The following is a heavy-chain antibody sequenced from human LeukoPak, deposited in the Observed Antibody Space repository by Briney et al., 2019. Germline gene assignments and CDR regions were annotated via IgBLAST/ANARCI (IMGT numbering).Heavy chain of an antibody. CDR3: ARDRAPFDY. D-gene: IGHD3-10*01. J-gene: IGHJ4*02. CDR1: GYSISSGYY. V-gene: IGHV4-38-2*02. Sequence: ASETLSLTCTVSGYSISSGYYWGWIRQPPGKRLEWIGSIYHSGSTYYNPSLKSRVTISVDTSKNQFSLKLSSVTAADTAVYYCARDRAPFDYWGQGTLVTVSS. CDR2: IYHSGST.